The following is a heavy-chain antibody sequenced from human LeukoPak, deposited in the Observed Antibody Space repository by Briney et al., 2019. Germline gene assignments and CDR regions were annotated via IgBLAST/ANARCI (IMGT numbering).Heavy chain of an antibody. CDR2: ISWNSGSI. D-gene: IGHD6-19*01. CDR3: AKDQDSSGPRGRFDY. V-gene: IGHV3-9*01. Sequence: PGGSLRLSCAASGFTFDDYAMHWVRHAPGKGLEWVSGISWNSGSIGYADSVKGRFTISRDNAKNSLYLQMNSLRAEDTALYYCAKDQDSSGPRGRFDYWGQGTLVTVSS. J-gene: IGHJ4*02. CDR1: GFTFDDYA.